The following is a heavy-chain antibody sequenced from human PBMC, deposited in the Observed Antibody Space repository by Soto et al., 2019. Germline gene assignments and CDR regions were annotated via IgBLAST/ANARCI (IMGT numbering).Heavy chain of an antibody. CDR2: IYHSGSM. Sequence: SETLSLTCAVSGGSISSGGYSWSWIRQPPGKGLEWIGYIYHSGSMYYNPSLKSRVTISVDRSKNQFSLKLSSVTAADTAVYYCTRGPPIGYWGQGTLVTVSS. CDR1: GGSISSGGYS. J-gene: IGHJ4*02. CDR3: TRGPPIGY. V-gene: IGHV4-30-2*01.